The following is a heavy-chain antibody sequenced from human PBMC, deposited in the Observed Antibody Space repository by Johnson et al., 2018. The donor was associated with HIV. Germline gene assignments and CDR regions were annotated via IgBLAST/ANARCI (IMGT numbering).Heavy chain of an antibody. V-gene: IGHV3-33*08. CDR2: MWYDGSNK. Sequence: QVQLVESGGGVVQPGRSLRLSCAASGVTFSGYGMHWVRQAPGKGLEWVAVMWYDGSNKYYAYSVKGRFTISRDNSKNTLYLQMSSLRAEDTAVYYFACLDSAMRAFDIWGQGTMVTVSS. CDR3: ACLDSAMRAFDI. J-gene: IGHJ3*02. D-gene: IGHD1-1*01. CDR1: GVTFSGYG.